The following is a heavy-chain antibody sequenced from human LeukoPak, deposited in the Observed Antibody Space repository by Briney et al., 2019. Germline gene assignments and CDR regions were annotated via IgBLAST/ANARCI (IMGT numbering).Heavy chain of an antibody. J-gene: IGHJ4*02. Sequence: SETLSLTCTVSGYSISSGYYWGWIRQPPGKGLEWIGNIYHSGSTYYNPSLESRVTVSVDTSKNHFSLQLSSVTAADTAVYYCARKPRHGAPDYWGQGTLVTVSS. CDR1: GYSISSGYY. CDR3: ARKPRHGAPDY. D-gene: IGHD3-10*01. CDR2: IYHSGST. V-gene: IGHV4-38-2*02.